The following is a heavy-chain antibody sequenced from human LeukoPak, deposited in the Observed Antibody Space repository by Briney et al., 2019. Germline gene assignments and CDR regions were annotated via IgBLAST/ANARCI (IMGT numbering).Heavy chain of an antibody. Sequence: GRSLRLSCAASGFTFSNYGMHWVRQAPGKGLGWVAVIWHDGSNKYYADSVKGRFTISRDNARNKLYLQMNSLRAEDTAVYYCARDGFCSSSSCYPLNWFDPWGQGTLVTVSS. CDR2: IWHDGSNK. D-gene: IGHD2-2*03. CDR3: ARDGFCSSSSCYPLNWFDP. J-gene: IGHJ5*02. V-gene: IGHV3-33*01. CDR1: GFTFSNYG.